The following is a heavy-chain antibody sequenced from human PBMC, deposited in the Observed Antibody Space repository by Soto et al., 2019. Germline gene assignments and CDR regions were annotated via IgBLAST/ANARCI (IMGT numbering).Heavy chain of an antibody. Sequence: TLSLTCSVSGYSVSSSDYYWAWIRQPPGKGLEWIGSMLYSGLTYYNPSLKSRVTLSVDTSKNQLSVRLNSVTASDTAVYYCAPLSVSLSGPYGIHVWGQGTTVTVSS. J-gene: IGHJ6*02. CDR3: APLSVSLSGPYGIHV. V-gene: IGHV4-39*01. D-gene: IGHD2-15*01. CDR1: GYSVSSSDYY. CDR2: MLYSGLT.